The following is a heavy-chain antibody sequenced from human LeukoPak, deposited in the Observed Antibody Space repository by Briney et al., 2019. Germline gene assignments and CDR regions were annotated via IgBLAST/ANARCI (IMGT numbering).Heavy chain of an antibody. Sequence: SETLSLTCTVSGGSISSDYWSWIRQPAGKGLEWFGRMCTSGSTNYNPPLKSRVTMSVATSKNQFSLKLSAVTAADTAVYYCARDQPGTYYYDSSGYSPFDYWGQGTLVTVSS. CDR3: ARDQPGTYYYDSSGYSPFDY. CDR2: MCTSGST. V-gene: IGHV4-4*07. D-gene: IGHD3-22*01. CDR1: GGSISSDY. J-gene: IGHJ4*02.